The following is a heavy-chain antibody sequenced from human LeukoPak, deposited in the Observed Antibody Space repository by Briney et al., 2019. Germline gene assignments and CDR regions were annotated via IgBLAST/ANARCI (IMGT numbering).Heavy chain of an antibody. CDR2: ISGSGGST. V-gene: IGHV3-23*01. Sequence: PGGSLRLSCAASGFTFSSYAMSWVRQAPGKGLEWVSAISGSGGSTYYADSVKGRFTISRDNSKNTLYLQMNSLRAEDTAVYYCVRDFHVRYYDTGAYSYWGQGTLVTVSS. CDR1: GFTFSSYA. J-gene: IGHJ4*02. D-gene: IGHD3-22*01. CDR3: VRDFHVRYYDTGAYSY.